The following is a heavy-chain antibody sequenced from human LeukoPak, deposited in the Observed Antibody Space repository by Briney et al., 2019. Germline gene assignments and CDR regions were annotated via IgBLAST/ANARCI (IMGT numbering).Heavy chain of an antibody. V-gene: IGHV3-7*01. Sequence: PGGSLRLSCVASGFTFSSYWMSWVRQAPGKGLEWVALINQDGSEKYYVDSVKGRFTISRDNAKNSLYLQMNSPSAEDTAVYYCALRRNFCFDYWGQGTLVTVSS. CDR2: INQDGSEK. CDR3: ALRRNFCFDY. CDR1: GFTFSSYW. J-gene: IGHJ4*02. D-gene: IGHD3-3*01.